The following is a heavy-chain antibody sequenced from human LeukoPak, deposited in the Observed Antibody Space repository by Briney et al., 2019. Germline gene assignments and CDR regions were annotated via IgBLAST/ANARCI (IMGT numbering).Heavy chain of an antibody. Sequence: GGSLRLSCAASGFTLSSYSMNWVRQAPGKGLEWVSSISSSSSYIYYADSVKDRFTISRDNAKNSLYLQMNSLRAEDTAVYYCARSSSGPPTYDAFDIWGQGTMVTVSS. CDR3: ARSSSGPPTYDAFDI. J-gene: IGHJ3*02. V-gene: IGHV3-21*01. CDR1: GFTLSSYS. CDR2: ISSSSSYI. D-gene: IGHD6-19*01.